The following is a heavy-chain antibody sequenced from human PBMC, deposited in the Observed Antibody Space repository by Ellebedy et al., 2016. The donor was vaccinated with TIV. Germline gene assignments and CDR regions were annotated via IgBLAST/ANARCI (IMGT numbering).Heavy chain of an antibody. Sequence: GESLKISCAASGFTFSSYWMHWVRQAPGKGLVWVSRINSDGSSTSYADSVKGRFTISRDNAKNTLYLQMNSLRAEDTAVYYCAREGVRGAENWFDPWGQGTLVTVSS. CDR2: INSDGSST. V-gene: IGHV3-74*01. J-gene: IGHJ5*02. CDR3: AREGVRGAENWFDP. D-gene: IGHD3-10*01. CDR1: GFTFSSYW.